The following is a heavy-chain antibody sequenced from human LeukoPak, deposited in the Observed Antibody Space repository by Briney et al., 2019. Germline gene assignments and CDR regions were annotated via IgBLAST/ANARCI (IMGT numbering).Heavy chain of an antibody. Sequence: GGSLRLSCEGSGFNFGGYSMSWVRQAPGKGLEWVSGVLSGGGSTYYADAVKGRFTISRDNSRSTLYLQMNSLRAEDTAVYYCAKDPIYGDGYWEFDYWGQGTLVTVSS. CDR1: GFNFGGYS. CDR2: VLSGGGST. J-gene: IGHJ4*02. V-gene: IGHV3-23*01. CDR3: AKDPIYGDGYWEFDY. D-gene: IGHD5-24*01.